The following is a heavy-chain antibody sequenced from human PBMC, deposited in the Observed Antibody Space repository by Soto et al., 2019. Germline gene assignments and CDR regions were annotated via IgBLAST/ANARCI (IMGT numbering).Heavy chain of an antibody. CDR2: INSDGSST. Sequence: VQLVESGGGLVQPGGSLRLSCAASGFTFSSYWMHWVRQAPGKGLVWVSRINSDGSSTSYADSVKGRFTISRDNAKNTLYLQMNSLRAEDTAVYYCARESVTYRLDAFDIWGQGTMVTVSS. D-gene: IGHD5-18*01. V-gene: IGHV3-74*01. CDR3: ARESVTYRLDAFDI. J-gene: IGHJ3*02. CDR1: GFTFSSYW.